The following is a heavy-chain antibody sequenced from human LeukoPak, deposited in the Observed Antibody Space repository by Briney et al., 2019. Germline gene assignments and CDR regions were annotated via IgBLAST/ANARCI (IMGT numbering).Heavy chain of an antibody. V-gene: IGHV4-30-4*01. D-gene: IGHD3-10*01. CDR1: GGSISSGDYY. J-gene: IGHJ5*02. CDR3: ARLWFGELLSHFET. CDR2: MYYSGST. Sequence: SETLSLTCTVSGGSISSGDYYWSWICQPPGKGLEWIAYMYYSGSTYYNPSLKSRVTISVDTSKNQFSLKLSSVTAADTAVYYCARLWFGELLSHFETWGQGTLVTVSS.